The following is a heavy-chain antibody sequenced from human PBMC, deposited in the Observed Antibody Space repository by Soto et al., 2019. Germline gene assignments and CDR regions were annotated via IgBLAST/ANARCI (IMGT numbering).Heavy chain of an antibody. CDR1: GYTFTSYG. Sequence: GASVKVSCKAAGYTFTSYGISWVRQAPGQGLEWMGWISAYNGNTNYAQKLQGRVTMTTDTSTSTAYMELRSLRSDDTAVYYCARVTIFGVEHRAYTWFDPWGQGTLVTVSS. V-gene: IGHV1-18*01. CDR2: ISAYNGNT. CDR3: ARVTIFGVEHRAYTWFDP. J-gene: IGHJ5*02. D-gene: IGHD3-3*01.